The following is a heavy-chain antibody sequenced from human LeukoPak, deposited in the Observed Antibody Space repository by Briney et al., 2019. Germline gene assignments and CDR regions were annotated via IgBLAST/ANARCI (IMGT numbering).Heavy chain of an antibody. D-gene: IGHD1-26*01. V-gene: IGHV1-8*03. Sequence: ASVKVSCKASGYTFTSYAMNWVRQAPGQGLEWMGWMNPNTGNAGYAQKFQDRVTITWDASISTAYMDLSSLRSEDTAVYYCARVGYSNSYDYWGQGTQVTVSS. J-gene: IGHJ4*02. CDR3: ARVGYSNSYDY. CDR1: GYTFTSYA. CDR2: MNPNTGNA.